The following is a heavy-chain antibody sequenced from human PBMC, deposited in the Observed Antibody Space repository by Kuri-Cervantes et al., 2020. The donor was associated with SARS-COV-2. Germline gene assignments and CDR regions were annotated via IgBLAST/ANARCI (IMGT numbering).Heavy chain of an antibody. CDR1: GFTFSSYA. V-gene: IGHV3-23*01. J-gene: IGHJ4*02. Sequence: GESLKISWAASGFTFSSYAMSWVRQAPGKGLEWVSAISGSGGSTYYADSVKGRFTISSDNSKNTLYLQMNSLRAEDTAVYYCAKDSIVVVVPAAKDYWGQGTLVTVSS. D-gene: IGHD2-2*01. CDR2: ISGSGGST. CDR3: AKDSIVVVVPAAKDY.